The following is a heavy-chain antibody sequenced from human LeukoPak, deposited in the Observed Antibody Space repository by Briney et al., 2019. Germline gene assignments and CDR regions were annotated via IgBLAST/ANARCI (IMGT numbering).Heavy chain of an antibody. CDR2: ISPRSSTT. V-gene: IGHV3-48*04. CDR3: ARDVVSLDWLLHMGYLDY. J-gene: IGHJ4*02. D-gene: IGHD3/OR15-3a*01. CDR1: GFSLSSYS. Sequence: GSLRLSCAVSGFSLSSYSINWVRQAPGKGLEWVACISPRSSTTYYADSVKGRFTISRDNAKNSLLLQMNSLRAEDTAVYYCARDVVSLDWLLHMGYLDYWGQGTLVTVSS.